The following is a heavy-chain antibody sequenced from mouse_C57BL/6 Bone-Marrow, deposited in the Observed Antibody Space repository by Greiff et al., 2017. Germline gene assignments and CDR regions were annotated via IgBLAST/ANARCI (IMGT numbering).Heavy chain of an antibody. D-gene: IGHD2-4*01. V-gene: IGHV1-18*01. J-gene: IGHJ3*01. Sequence: VQLQQSGPELVKPGASVKIPCKASGYTFTDYNMDWVKQSHGKSLEWIGDINPNNGGTIYNQKFKGKATLTVDKSSSTAYMELRSLTSEVTAVYYCARPLYDYDGGPWFAYWGQGTLVTVSA. CDR1: GYTFTDYN. CDR2: INPNNGGT. CDR3: ARPLYDYDGGPWFAY.